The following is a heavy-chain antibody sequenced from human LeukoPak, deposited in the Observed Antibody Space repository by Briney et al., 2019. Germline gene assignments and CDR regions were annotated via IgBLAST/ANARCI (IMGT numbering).Heavy chain of an antibody. D-gene: IGHD5-12*01. CDR3: ARQIVTTIGGDY. CDR2: IYPGDSHT. J-gene: IGHJ4*02. CDR1: GHSFSNYW. V-gene: IGHV5-51*01. Sequence: GESLKISCKGSGHSFSNYWIGWVRQMPGKGPEWMGIIYPGDSHTRYSPSFQGQVTISADKSISTAYLQWSSLKASDTAMYYCARQIVTTIGGDYWGQGTLVTVSS.